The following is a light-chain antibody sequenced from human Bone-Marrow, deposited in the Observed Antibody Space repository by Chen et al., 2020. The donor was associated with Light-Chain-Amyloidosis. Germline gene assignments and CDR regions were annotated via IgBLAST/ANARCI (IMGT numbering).Light chain of an antibody. V-gene: IGLV3-21*02. CDR1: NIGSTS. J-gene: IGLJ3*02. Sequence: SYVLTQPSSVSVAPGQTATIACGGNNIGSTSVHWYQQTPGQAPLLVVYDDSDRPSGIPERLAGCNSGNTASLTISRVEAGDDADYYCQVWDRSSDRPVFGGGTKLTVL. CDR3: QVWDRSSDRPV. CDR2: DDS.